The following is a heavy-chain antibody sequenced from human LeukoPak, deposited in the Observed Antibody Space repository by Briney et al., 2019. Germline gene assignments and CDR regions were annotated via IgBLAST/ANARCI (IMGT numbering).Heavy chain of an antibody. D-gene: IGHD6-19*01. CDR2: ISGSDGST. V-gene: IGHV3-23*01. CDR1: GFTFSSYA. CDR3: ARDPYIAVAGDDAFDI. J-gene: IGHJ3*02. Sequence: PGGSLRLSCAASGFTFSSYAMSWVRQAPGKGLEWVSAISGSDGSTYYADSVKGRFTISRDNSKNTLYLQMNSLRAEDTAVYYCARDPYIAVAGDDAFDIWGQGTMVTVSS.